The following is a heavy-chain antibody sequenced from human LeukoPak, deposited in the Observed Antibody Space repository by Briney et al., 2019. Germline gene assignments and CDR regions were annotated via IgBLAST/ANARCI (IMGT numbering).Heavy chain of an antibody. V-gene: IGHV3-21*06. Sequence: GGSLRLSCTASGLTFSTSGFNWVRQAPGKGLEWVASIGPTGSDRYHADSIKGRFTISRDNANNFLYLQMNSLRAEDAAVYYCATETNGRHYDYWGQGTLLTVSS. J-gene: IGHJ4*02. CDR3: ATETNGRHYDY. CDR2: IGPTGSDR. CDR1: GLTFSTSG. D-gene: IGHD1-14*01.